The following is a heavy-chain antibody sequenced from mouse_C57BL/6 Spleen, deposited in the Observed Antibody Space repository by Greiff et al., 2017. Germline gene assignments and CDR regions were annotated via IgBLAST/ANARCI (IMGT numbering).Heavy chain of an antibody. D-gene: IGHD6-1*01. CDR3: ARKASSLYYYAMDY. CDR1: GYTFTDYY. CDR2: INPYNGGT. J-gene: IGHJ4*01. V-gene: IGHV1-19*01. Sequence: VQLQQSGPVLVKPGASVKMSCKASGYTFTDYYMNWVKQSHGKSLEWIGVINPYNGGTSYNQKFKGKATLTVDKSSSTAYMELNSLTSEDSAVYYCARKASSLYYYAMDYWGQGTSGTVSS.